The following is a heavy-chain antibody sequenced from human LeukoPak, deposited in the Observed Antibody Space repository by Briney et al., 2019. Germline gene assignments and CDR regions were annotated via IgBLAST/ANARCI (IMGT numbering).Heavy chain of an antibody. J-gene: IGHJ3*02. V-gene: IGHV1-46*01. D-gene: IGHD3-22*01. Sequence: ASVKVSCKASGYTFTNYYMHWARQAPGQGLEWMGIVNPSGGSTSYAQKFQGRVIMTRDTSTSTVYMELSSLRSEDTALYYCARGRFPTKRSAYYYGAFDIWGQGTMVTVSS. CDR1: GYTFTNYY. CDR2: VNPSGGST. CDR3: ARGRFPTKRSAYYYGAFDI.